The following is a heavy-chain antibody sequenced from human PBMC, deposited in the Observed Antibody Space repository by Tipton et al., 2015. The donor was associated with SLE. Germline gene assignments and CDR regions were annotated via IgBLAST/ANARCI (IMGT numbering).Heavy chain of an antibody. J-gene: IGHJ5*02. CDR2: ISYDGHNT. CDR3: AKRGPLEELHP. Sequence: SLRLSCAASGFTFSSYGMHWVRQAPGKGLEWVAVISYDGHNTYYADSVKGRFIISRDNSKNTLYLQMNSLRAEDTAVYYCAKRGPLEELHPWGQGTLVTVSS. CDR1: GFTFSSYG. D-gene: IGHD3-10*01. V-gene: IGHV3-30*18.